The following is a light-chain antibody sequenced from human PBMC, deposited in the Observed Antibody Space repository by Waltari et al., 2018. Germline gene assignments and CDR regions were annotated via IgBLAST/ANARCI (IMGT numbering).Light chain of an antibody. CDR2: SAS. CDR3: QQLNSYPLT. J-gene: IGKJ4*01. CDR1: QGISSY. Sequence: IQLPQSPSFLSSSVGARLTITCRASQGISSYLAWYQVRPGKAPKLLIYSASTLQSGVPSRFSGSGSGTDFTLTISSLQPEDFATYYCQQLNSYPLTFGGGTKLEIK. V-gene: IGKV1-9*01.